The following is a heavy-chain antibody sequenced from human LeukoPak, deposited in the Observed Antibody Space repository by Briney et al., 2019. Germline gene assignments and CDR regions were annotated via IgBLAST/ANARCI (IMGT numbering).Heavy chain of an antibody. CDR3: ARALTTLTYEGY. CDR1: GFTFSSYG. D-gene: IGHD1-1*01. CDR2: ISGSNSYI. V-gene: IGHV3-21*01. Sequence: TGRSLRLSCAASGFTFSSYGMHWIRQAPGKGLEWVSSISGSNSYIFYADSVKGRFTVSRDNAKDSLYLQMNSLRAEDTAVYYCARALTTLTYEGYWGQGTLVTVSS. J-gene: IGHJ4*02.